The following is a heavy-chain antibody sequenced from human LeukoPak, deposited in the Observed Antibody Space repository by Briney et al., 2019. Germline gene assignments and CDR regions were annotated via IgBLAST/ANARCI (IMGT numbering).Heavy chain of an antibody. V-gene: IGHV3-53*01. CDR3: ARDDIAAAGTSL. CDR1: GFTVSSNY. Sequence: PGGSLRLSCAASGFTVSSNYMSWVRQAPGKGLEWVSVIYSGGSTYYADSVKGRFTISRDNSKNTLYLQMNSLRAEDTAVYYCARDDIAAAGTSLWGQGTLVTVSS. CDR2: IYSGGST. D-gene: IGHD6-13*01. J-gene: IGHJ4*02.